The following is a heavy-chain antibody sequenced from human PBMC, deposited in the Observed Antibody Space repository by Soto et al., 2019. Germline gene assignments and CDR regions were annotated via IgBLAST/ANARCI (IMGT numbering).Heavy chain of an antibody. J-gene: IGHJ4*02. D-gene: IGHD2-15*01. CDR1: GFTFSSYG. CDR3: AKDVRYCSGGSCYRYFDY. Sequence: PGGSLRLSCAASGFTFSSYGMHWVRQAPGKGLEWVAVISYDGSNKYYADSVKGRFTISRDNSKSTLYLQMNSLRAEDTAVYYCAKDVRYCSGGSCYRYFDYWGQGTLVTVSS. CDR2: ISYDGSNK. V-gene: IGHV3-30*18.